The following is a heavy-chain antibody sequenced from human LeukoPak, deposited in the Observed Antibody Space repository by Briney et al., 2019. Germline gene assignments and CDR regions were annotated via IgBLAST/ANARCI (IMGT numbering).Heavy chain of an antibody. V-gene: IGHV3-30*04. CDR1: GFTFSNFA. CDR2: ISYDAGKT. CDR3: ARDSGRSATYFNY. Sequence: GGSLRLSCAASGFTFSNFAMHWVRQPPGKGLEWVAGISYDAGKTYYADSVRGRFTISRDTSKNTLYLQMNGLRAEDTAVYYCARDSGRSATYFNYWGQGTLVTVSS. J-gene: IGHJ4*02. D-gene: IGHD3-10*01.